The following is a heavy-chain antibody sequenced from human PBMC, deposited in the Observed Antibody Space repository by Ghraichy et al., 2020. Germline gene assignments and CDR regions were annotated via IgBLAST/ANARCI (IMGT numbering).Heavy chain of an antibody. CDR2: IKQDGSEK. D-gene: IGHD3-3*01. V-gene: IGHV3-7*01. CDR3: AREVRHDFWSGYYRG. Sequence: GVRQAPGQGQGWVANIKQDGSEKYYVDSVKGRFTISRDNAKNSLYLQMNSLRAEDTAVYYCAREVRHDFWSGYYRGWGQGTLVTVSS. J-gene: IGHJ4*02.